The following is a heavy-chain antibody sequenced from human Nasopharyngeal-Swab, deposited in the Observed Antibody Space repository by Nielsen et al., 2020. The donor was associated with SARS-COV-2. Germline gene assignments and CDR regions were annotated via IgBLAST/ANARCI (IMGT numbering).Heavy chain of an antibody. CDR1: GGSISSGDYY. CDR3: ARGTNYNGSGDF. V-gene: IGHV4-61*08. D-gene: IGHD3-10*01. Sequence: GSLRLSCSVSGGSISSGDYYWSWIRQPPGKGLEWIGHIYYTGSTHYNPPLKSRVTISVDTSKNQFSLNLNSVTAADTAVYYCARGTNYNGSGDFWGKGTMVTVSS. J-gene: IGHJ3*01. CDR2: IYYTGST.